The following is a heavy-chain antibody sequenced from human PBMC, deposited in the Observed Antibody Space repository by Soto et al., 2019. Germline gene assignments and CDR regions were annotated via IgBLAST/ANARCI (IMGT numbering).Heavy chain of an antibody. J-gene: IGHJ4*02. CDR1: AGSISSDY. V-gene: IGHV4-59*08. Sequence: QVQLQESGPGLVKPSETLSLTCTVSAGSISSDYWSWIRQPPGKGLEWIGYINYSGSTNYNPSLKRRVTIAVDTNKNQFSLRLSSVTAADTAVYYCARRHKQTEGYYFDYWGQGTLVTVSS. CDR3: ARRHKQTEGYYFDY. CDR2: INYSGST.